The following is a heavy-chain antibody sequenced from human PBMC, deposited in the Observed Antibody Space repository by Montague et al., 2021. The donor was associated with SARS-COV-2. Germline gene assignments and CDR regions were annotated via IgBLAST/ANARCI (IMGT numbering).Heavy chain of an antibody. Sequence: PALVTPTQTLTLTCTFSGFSLSTSGICVSWIRQPPGKALEWLALXDWXDDKYYSTSLKTRLTISKDTSKNQVVLTMTNMDPVDTATYYCARIWGATRGDAFDIWGQGTMVTVSS. CDR1: GFSLSTSGIC. J-gene: IGHJ3*02. CDR3: ARIWGATRGDAFDI. V-gene: IGHV2-70*01. D-gene: IGHD1-26*01. CDR2: XDWXDDK.